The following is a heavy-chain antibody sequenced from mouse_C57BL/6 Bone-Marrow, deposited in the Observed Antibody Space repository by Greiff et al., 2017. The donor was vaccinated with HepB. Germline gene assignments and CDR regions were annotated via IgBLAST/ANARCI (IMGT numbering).Heavy chain of an antibody. J-gene: IGHJ2*01. CDR2: IYPGDGDT. D-gene: IGHD2-4*01. CDR3: ARSGLRPFYDFDY. V-gene: IGHV1-82*01. CDR1: GYSFSSSW. Sequence: QVQLQQSGPELVKPGASVKISCKASGYSFSSSWMNWVKQRPGKGLEWIGRIYPGDGDTNYNGKFKGKATLTADKSSSTAYMQLSSLTSEDSAVYFCARSGLRPFYDFDYWGQGTTLTVSS.